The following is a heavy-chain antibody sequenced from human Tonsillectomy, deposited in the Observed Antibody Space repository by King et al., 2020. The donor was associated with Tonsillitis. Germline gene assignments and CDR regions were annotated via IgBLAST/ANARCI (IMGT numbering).Heavy chain of an antibody. Sequence: VQLVESGGGLVKPGGSLRLSCAASLFTFGGYTMTWVRQAPRKGLENVSSFSKTSSLKYSADSVKGRFTISSDNAQNSLYLQMNSLRAEDTGVYFCVRGDRRDYWGQGTLVTVSS. J-gene: IGHJ4*02. CDR1: LFTFGGYT. CDR3: VRGDRRDY. CDR2: FSKTSSLK. V-gene: IGHV3-21*01. D-gene: IGHD3-10*01.